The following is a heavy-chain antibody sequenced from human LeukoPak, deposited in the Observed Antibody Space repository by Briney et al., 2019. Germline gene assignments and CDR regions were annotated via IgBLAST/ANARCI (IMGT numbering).Heavy chain of an antibody. V-gene: IGHV3-23*01. J-gene: IGHJ4*02. Sequence: GGSLRVSCVASAFTFSKDNMNWVRQAPGKGLEWVSAISGSGGSTYYADSVKGRFTISRDNSKNTLYLQMNSLRAEDTAVYYCAKASDYVWGSYRPWDYWGQGTLVTVSS. CDR3: AKASDYVWGSYRPWDY. CDR2: ISGSGGST. CDR1: AFTFSKDN. D-gene: IGHD3-16*02.